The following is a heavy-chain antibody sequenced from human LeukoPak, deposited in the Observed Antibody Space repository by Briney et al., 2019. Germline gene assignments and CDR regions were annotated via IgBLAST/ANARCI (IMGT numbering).Heavy chain of an antibody. J-gene: IGHJ4*02. V-gene: IGHV3-74*01. D-gene: IGHD3-3*01. Sequence: GGSLRLSCAASGFTFSSYWMHWVRQAPGKGLVWVSRINRDGSSTSYADSVKGRFTISRDNAKNTLYLQMNSLRAEDAAVYYCARAHYDFWSGYRSSFDYWGQGTLVTVSS. CDR1: GFTFSSYW. CDR3: ARAHYDFWSGYRSSFDY. CDR2: INRDGSST.